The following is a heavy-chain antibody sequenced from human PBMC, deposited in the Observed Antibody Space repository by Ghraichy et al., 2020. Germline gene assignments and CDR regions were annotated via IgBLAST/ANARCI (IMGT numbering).Heavy chain of an antibody. CDR3: ARERSSGYYSTN. D-gene: IGHD3-22*01. Sequence: SETLSLTCAVYGGSFSGYYWSWIRQVPGKGLEWIGEIDHSGSTNYNPSLKSRVTISLDTSKNQFSLKLSSVTAADTAVYYCARERSSGYYSTNWGQGTLVTVSS. CDR1: GGSFSGYY. CDR2: IDHSGST. J-gene: IGHJ4*02. V-gene: IGHV4-34*01.